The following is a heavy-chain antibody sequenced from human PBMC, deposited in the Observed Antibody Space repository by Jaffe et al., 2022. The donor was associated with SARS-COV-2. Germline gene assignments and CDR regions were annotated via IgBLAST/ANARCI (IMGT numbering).Heavy chain of an antibody. V-gene: IGHV3-48*02. CDR1: GFTFSSYS. Sequence: EVQLVESGGGLVQPGGSLRLSCAASGFTFSSYSMNWVRQAPGKGLEWVSYISSSSSTIYYADSVKGRFTISRDNAKNSLYLQMNSLRDEDTAVYYCAREGEGSDFWSGYLSYYYGMDVWGQGTTVTVSS. J-gene: IGHJ6*02. CDR3: AREGEGSDFWSGYLSYYYGMDV. D-gene: IGHD3-3*01. CDR2: ISSSSSTI.